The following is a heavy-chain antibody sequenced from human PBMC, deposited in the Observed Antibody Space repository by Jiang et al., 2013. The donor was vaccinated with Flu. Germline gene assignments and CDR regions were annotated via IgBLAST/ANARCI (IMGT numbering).Heavy chain of an antibody. J-gene: IGHJ2*01. CDR2: INPNSGGT. D-gene: IGHD4-23*01. CDR1: GYTFTGYY. Sequence: SGAEVKKPGASVKVSCKASGYTFTGYYMHWVRQAPGQGLEWMGWINPNSGGTNYAQKFQGRVTMTRDTSISTAYMELSRLRSDDTAVYYCARDPTTAWGGNRVDLWGRGTLVTVSS. V-gene: IGHV1-2*02. CDR3: ARDPTTAWGGNRVDL.